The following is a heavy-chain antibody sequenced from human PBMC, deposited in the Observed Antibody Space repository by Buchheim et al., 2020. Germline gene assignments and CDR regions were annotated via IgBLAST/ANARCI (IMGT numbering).Heavy chain of an antibody. D-gene: IGHD4-17*01. V-gene: IGHV3-48*01. Sequence: EVQLVESGGGLVQPGGSLRLSCAASGFTFSSYSMNWVRQAPGKGLEWVSYISSSSSTNYYADSVKGRFTISRDNYKTTLYLQMNSLRAEDTAVYYCARSAVTITSPFDYWGQGTL. CDR1: GFTFSSYS. J-gene: IGHJ4*02. CDR2: ISSSSSTN. CDR3: ARSAVTITSPFDY.